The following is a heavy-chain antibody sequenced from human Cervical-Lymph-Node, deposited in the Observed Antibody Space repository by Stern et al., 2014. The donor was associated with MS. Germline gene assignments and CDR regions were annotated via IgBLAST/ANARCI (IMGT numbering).Heavy chain of an antibody. CDR1: GFTFSGSW. J-gene: IGHJ3*02. CDR3: ARDRYFGAFDI. Sequence: EDQLVESGGGLVPPGGSLRLSCAASGFTFSGSWMTWVRQAPGEGLEWVASIKDDGSDRYYVDSVKGRFTISRDNAKTSLFLQMNGLRAEDTAVYYCARDRYFGAFDIWGQGTMVTVSS. CDR2: IKDDGSDR. V-gene: IGHV3-7*01. D-gene: IGHD3-10*01.